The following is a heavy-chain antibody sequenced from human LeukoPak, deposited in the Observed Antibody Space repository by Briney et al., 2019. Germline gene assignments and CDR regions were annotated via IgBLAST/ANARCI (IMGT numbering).Heavy chain of an antibody. V-gene: IGHV4-61*02. D-gene: IGHD3-10*01. CDR1: GGSISSGSYY. CDR3: ARDKVRGLPAIYDAFDI. CDR2: IYTSGST. J-gene: IGHJ3*02. Sequence: SETLSLTCTVSGGSISSGSYYWSWIRQPAGKGLEWIGRIYTSGSTNYNPSLKSRVTISVDTSKNQFSLKLSSVTAADTAVYYCARDKVRGLPAIYDAFDIWGQGTMVTVSS.